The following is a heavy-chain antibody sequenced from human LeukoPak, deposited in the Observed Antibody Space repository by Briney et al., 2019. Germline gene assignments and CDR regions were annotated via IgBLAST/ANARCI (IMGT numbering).Heavy chain of an antibody. CDR2: INHSGST. CDR3: AKEDSSGYSFDY. CDR1: GGSFSGYY. V-gene: IGHV4-34*01. Sequence: SETLSLTCAVYGGSFSGYYWSWIRQSPGKGLEWIGEINHSGSTNYNPSLKSRVTISVDTSKNQFSLKLSSVTAADTAVYYCAKEDSSGYSFDYWGQGTLVADSS. J-gene: IGHJ4*02. D-gene: IGHD3-22*01.